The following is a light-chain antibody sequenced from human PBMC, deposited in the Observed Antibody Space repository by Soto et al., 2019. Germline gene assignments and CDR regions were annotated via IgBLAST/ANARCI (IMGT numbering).Light chain of an antibody. J-gene: IGKJ1*01. CDR2: GAS. CDR3: QQYGSSPRT. CDR1: QSVSSSY. Sequence: EIVLTQSPGTLSLSPGERATLSCRASQSVSSSYLDWYQQKPGQAPRLLIFGASSRATGIRDMFSGSESVTDFTLTISRLEPEDFAVYYCQQYGSSPRTFGQGTKVEIK. V-gene: IGKV3-20*01.